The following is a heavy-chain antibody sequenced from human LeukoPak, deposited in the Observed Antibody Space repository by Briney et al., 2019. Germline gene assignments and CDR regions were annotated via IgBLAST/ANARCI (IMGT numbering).Heavy chain of an antibody. V-gene: IGHV3-21*01. Sequence: GGSLRLSCAASGFTFSIYAMSWVRQAPGKGLEWVSSISSGSSYLSYADSLKGRFTISRDNAKNSLYLQMNSLRAEDTAVYYCARVGGGSGSSWYFDHWGQGTLATVSS. J-gene: IGHJ4*02. CDR1: GFTFSIYA. CDR3: ARVGGGSGSSWYFDH. D-gene: IGHD6-13*01. CDR2: ISSGSSYL.